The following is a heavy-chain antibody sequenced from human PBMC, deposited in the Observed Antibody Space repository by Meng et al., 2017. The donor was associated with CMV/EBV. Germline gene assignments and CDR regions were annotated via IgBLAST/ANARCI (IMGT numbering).Heavy chain of an antibody. J-gene: IGHJ4*02. CDR1: GCICRSSR. CDR3: AKPPRASGDYFDD. CDR2: IPYAGSNN. V-gene: IGHV3-30*02. D-gene: IGHD3-10*01. Sequence: LGECGECVIDARGVLWFSCSLSGCICRSSRMPWVRQATGTWLEWVHSIPYAGSNNYYADSVQGRFTKSRANSKNTLYLNMNSLRAEDTAVYYCAKPPRASGDYFDDWGQGTLVTVSS.